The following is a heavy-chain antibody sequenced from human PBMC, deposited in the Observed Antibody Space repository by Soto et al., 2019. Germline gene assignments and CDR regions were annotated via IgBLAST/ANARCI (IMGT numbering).Heavy chain of an antibody. CDR3: ARDTGPNGYNYYYFGMDV. CDR1: GFTFSNYA. J-gene: IGHJ6*02. V-gene: IGHV3-30-3*01. Sequence: QVHLVEAGGGVVQPGRSLRLSCAASGFTFSNYAMHWVRQAPGKGLACVAVISYDGSDKYYANSVKGRFTISRDNSKNTLYLTMNSLRAEDTAVYYCARDTGPNGYNYYYFGMDVWGQGTTVTVSS. D-gene: IGHD5-18*01. CDR2: ISYDGSDK.